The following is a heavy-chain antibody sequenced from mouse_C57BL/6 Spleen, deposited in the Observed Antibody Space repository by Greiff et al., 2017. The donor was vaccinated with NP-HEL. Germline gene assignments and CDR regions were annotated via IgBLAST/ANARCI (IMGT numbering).Heavy chain of an antibody. D-gene: IGHD6-1*01. V-gene: IGHV5-17*01. CDR2: ISSGSSTI. Sequence: EVKVVESGGGLVKPGGSLKLSCAASGFTFSDYGMHWVRQAPEKGLEWVAYISSGSSTIYYADTVKGRFTISRDNAKNTLFLQMTSLRSEDTAMYYCARPEAYFDVWGTGTTVTVSS. J-gene: IGHJ1*03. CDR3: ARPEAYFDV. CDR1: GFTFSDYG.